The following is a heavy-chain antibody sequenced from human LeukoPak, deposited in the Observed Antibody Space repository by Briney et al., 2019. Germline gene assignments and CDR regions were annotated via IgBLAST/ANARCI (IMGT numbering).Heavy chain of an antibody. V-gene: IGHV3-53*01. CDR3: ARWDSSGYHKYYFDY. Sequence: PGGSLRLSCAASGFTVSSNYMNWVRQAPGKGLEWVSIIYIGVSTYYADSVKGRFTISRDNSKNTLYLQMYSLTAEDTAVYYCARWDSSGYHKYYFDYWGQGTLVTVSS. J-gene: IGHJ4*02. CDR2: IYIGVST. D-gene: IGHD3-22*01. CDR1: GFTVSSNY.